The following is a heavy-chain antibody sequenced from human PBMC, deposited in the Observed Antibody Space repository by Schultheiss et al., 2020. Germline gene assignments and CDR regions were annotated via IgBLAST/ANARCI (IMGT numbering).Heavy chain of an antibody. CDR2: INPNSGGT. CDR3: AKTYSGSYRWFDP. V-gene: IGHV1-2*02. Sequence: ASVKVSCKASGYTFTGYYMHWVRQAPGQGLEWMGWINPNSGGTNYAQKFQGRVTMTRDTSISTAYMELSRLRSDDTAVYYCAKTYSGSYRWFDPWGQGTLVTVSS. J-gene: IGHJ5*02. CDR1: GYTFTGYY. D-gene: IGHD1-26*01.